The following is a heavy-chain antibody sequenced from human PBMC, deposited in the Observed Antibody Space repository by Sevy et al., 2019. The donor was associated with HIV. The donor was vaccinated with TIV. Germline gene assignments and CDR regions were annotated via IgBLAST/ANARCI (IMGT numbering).Heavy chain of an antibody. D-gene: IGHD3-22*01. CDR2: IYPGDSDT. CDR3: ARLSVNYYDRSGLYPPPGWLDP. V-gene: IGHV5-51*01. Sequence: GESLKISCKGSGYSFTSYWIGWVRQMPGKGLEWMGIIYPGDSDTRYSPSFQGQVTISADKSIRTAYLQWSSLKASDTAMYYCARLSVNYYDRSGLYPPPGWLDPWGQGTLVTVSS. CDR1: GYSFTSYW. J-gene: IGHJ5*02.